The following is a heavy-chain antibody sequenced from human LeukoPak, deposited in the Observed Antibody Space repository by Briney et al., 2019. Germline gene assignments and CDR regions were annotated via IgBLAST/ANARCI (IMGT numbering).Heavy chain of an antibody. CDR2: ISSSGSTI. Sequence: GGSLRLSCAASGFTFSSYEMNWVRQPPQTGLERVSYISSSGSTIYYADSVKGRFTISRDNAKNSLYLQMSSLSAEGTAVYYCARDYNLDYWGQGTLVTVSS. CDR3: ARDYNLDY. V-gene: IGHV3-48*03. J-gene: IGHJ4*02. D-gene: IGHD1-1*01. CDR1: GFTFSSYE.